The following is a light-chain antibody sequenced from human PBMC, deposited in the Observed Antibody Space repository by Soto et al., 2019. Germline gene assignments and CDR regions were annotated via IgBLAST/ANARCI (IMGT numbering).Light chain of an antibody. J-gene: IGKJ4*01. Sequence: EIVLTQSPGTLSLSPGERATLSCRASQSITSNYLAWYQQKPGQAPRLLIYGPSSRAIGIPHRFSGSGSGTDFTLTISRLEPEDFAVYYCQHYGSSPCTFGGGTRVEIK. CDR1: QSITSNY. CDR3: QHYGSSPCT. CDR2: GPS. V-gene: IGKV3-20*01.